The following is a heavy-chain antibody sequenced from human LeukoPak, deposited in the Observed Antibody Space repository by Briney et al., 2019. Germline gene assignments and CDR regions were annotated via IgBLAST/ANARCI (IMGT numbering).Heavy chain of an antibody. J-gene: IGHJ5*02. Sequence: SETLSLTCAVYGGSFSGYYWSWIRQPPGKGLEWIGEIYHSGSTNYNPSLKSRVTISVDTSKNQSSLKLSSVTAADTAVYYCARGLNLERRWQGRPNWFDPWGQGTMVTVSS. CDR3: ARGLNLERRWQGRPNWFDP. CDR2: IYHSGST. D-gene: IGHD1-1*01. V-gene: IGHV4-34*01. CDR1: GGSFSGYY.